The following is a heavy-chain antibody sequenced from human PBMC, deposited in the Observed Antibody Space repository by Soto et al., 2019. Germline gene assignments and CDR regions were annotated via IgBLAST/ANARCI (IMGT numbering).Heavy chain of an antibody. J-gene: IGHJ6*02. V-gene: IGHV3-48*03. CDR3: ARGDLTVVVPADTYYYYYYGMDA. D-gene: IGHD2-2*01. CDR1: GFTFSSYE. CDR2: ISSSGSTI. Sequence: GGSLRLSCAASGFTFSSYEMNWVRQAPGKGLEWVSYISSSGSTIYYADSVKGRFTISRDNAKNSLYLQMNSLRAEDTAVYYCARGDLTVVVPADTYYYYYYGMDAWGQGTTVTVSS.